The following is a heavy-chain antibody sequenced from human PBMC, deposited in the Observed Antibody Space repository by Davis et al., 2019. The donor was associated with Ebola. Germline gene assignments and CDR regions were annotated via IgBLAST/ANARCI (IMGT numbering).Heavy chain of an antibody. J-gene: IGHJ6*04. Sequence: PGGSLRLSCAASGFTFSSYAMHWVRQAPGKGLEWVAVISYDGSNKYYADSVKGRFTISRDNSKNTLYLQMNSLRAEDTAVYYCARSGYYYYGMDVWGKGTTVTVSS. CDR2: ISYDGSNK. CDR3: ARSGYYYYGMDV. V-gene: IGHV3-30-3*01. D-gene: IGHD3-10*01. CDR1: GFTFSSYA.